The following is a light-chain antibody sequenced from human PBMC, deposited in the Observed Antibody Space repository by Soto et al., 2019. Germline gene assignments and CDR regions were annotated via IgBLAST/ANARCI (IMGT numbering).Light chain of an antibody. CDR1: SSNIGAGYD. J-gene: IGLJ3*02. V-gene: IGLV1-40*01. Sequence: QSVLTQPPSVSGAPGQRVTISCTGSSSNIGAGYDVHWSQQLPGTAPKLLIYGNINRPSWVPDRFSGSKSGTSASLAITGLQAEDEADYYCQSYDSSLSGPCVFGGETKLTVL. CDR2: GNI. CDR3: QSYDSSLSGPCV.